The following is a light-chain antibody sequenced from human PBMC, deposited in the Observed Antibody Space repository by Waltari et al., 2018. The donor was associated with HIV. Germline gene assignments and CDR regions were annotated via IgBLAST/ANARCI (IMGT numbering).Light chain of an antibody. CDR2: DES. Sequence: SYVLTQPPSVSVAPGQTARITCGGNNIGTRSVHWYQQKPGQAPVLVVHDESDRPSGIPERCSGSNSGNTATVTISRVEAGDEADYYCQVWDNGSDHPVIFGGGTKLTVL. CDR3: QVWDNGSDHPVI. CDR1: NIGTRS. J-gene: IGLJ2*01. V-gene: IGLV3-21*02.